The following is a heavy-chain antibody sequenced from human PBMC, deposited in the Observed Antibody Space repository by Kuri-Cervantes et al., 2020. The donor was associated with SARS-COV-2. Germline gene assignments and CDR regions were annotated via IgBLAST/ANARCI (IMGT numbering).Heavy chain of an antibody. Sequence: SVKVSCKASGGTFSSYAISWVRQAPGQGLEWMGGIIPIFGTANYAQKFQGRVTITADKSTSTAYMELSSLRSEDTAVYYCARTMVYANYYYYYGMDVWGQGTTVTVSS. CDR2: IIPIFGTA. CDR1: GGTFSSYA. D-gene: IGHD2-8*01. CDR3: ARTMVYANYYYYYGMDV. V-gene: IGHV1-69*06. J-gene: IGHJ6*02.